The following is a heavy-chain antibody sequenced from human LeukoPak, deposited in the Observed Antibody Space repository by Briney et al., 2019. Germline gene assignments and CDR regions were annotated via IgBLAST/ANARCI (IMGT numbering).Heavy chain of an antibody. CDR3: AKRPVSSGWNFFDY. CDR1: GFTFSIYG. CDR2: ISGSGARSGSGGIP. Sequence: GGSLRLSCAASGFTFSIYGMNWIRQAPGKGLEWVPGISGSGARSGSGGIPYYADSVKGRFTISRDNSKNTLYLQMNSLRAEDTAVYYCAKRPVSSGWNFFDYWGQGTLVTVSS. J-gene: IGHJ4*02. D-gene: IGHD6-19*01. V-gene: IGHV3-23*01.